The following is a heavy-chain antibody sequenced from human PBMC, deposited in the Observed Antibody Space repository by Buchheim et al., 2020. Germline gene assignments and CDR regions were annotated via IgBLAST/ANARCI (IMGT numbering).Heavy chain of an antibody. CDR1: GGSISSSSYY. J-gene: IGHJ5*02. D-gene: IGHD6-19*01. CDR2: IYYSGST. CDR3: ARTGYSSGWYGSGINWFDP. Sequence: QLQLQESGPGLVKPSETLSLTCTVSGGSISSSSYYWGWIRQPPGKGLEWIGSIYYSGSTYYNPSLKSRVTISVDTSQNQFSLKLSSVTAADTAVYYCARTGYSSGWYGSGINWFDPWGQGTL. V-gene: IGHV4-39*01.